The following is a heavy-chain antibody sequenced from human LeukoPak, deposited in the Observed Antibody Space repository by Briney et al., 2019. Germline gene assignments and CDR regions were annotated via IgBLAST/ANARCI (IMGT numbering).Heavy chain of an antibody. V-gene: IGHV3-23*01. CDR2: ISGSGGST. CDR3: ARAPVLYSSSSGKVYYGMDV. D-gene: IGHD6-13*01. CDR1: GFTFSSYA. Sequence: GGSLRLSCAASGFTFSSYAMSWVRQAPGKGLEWVSAISGSGGSTFYADSVKGRFTISRDNSKNTLYLQMNSLRAEDTAVYYCARAPVLYSSSSGKVYYGMDVWGQGTTVTVSS. J-gene: IGHJ6*02.